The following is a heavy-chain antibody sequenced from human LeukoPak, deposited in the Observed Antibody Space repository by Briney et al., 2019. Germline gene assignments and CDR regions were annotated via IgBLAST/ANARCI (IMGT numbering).Heavy chain of an antibody. CDR1: GFTFSNYA. D-gene: IGHD1-26*01. CDR3: TKDLSGSYSVDY. Sequence: GGSLRLSCAASGFTFSNYAMHWVREAPGKGLEWVAVISYDGSREKYADSVKGGFTISRDKPKNTLYLQMNSLRGEDTAVYYCTKDLSGSYSVDYWGQGTLVTVSS. V-gene: IGHV3-30*18. J-gene: IGHJ4*02. CDR2: ISYDGSRE.